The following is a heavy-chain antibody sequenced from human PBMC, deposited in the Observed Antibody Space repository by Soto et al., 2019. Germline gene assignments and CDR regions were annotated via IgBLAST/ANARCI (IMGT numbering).Heavy chain of an antibody. D-gene: IGHD2-15*01. J-gene: IGHJ4*02. CDR2: IYYSGST. Sequence: QVQLQESGPGLVKPSETLSLTCTVSGGSISSYYWSWIRQPPGKGLEWIGYIYYSGSTNYNPSLTSRVTISVDTSKNQFSPKLSSVTAADTVVYYCARRWGSSFDYWGQGTLVTVSS. CDR3: ARRWGSSFDY. CDR1: GGSISSYY. V-gene: IGHV4-59*08.